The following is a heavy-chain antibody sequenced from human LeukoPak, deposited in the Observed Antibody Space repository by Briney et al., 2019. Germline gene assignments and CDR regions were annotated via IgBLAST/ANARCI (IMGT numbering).Heavy chain of an antibody. J-gene: IGHJ4*02. V-gene: IGHV1-24*01. CDR2: FDVEGGET. CDR3: AALQF. Sequence: ASVKVSCTVSGYTLTELSMHWVRQAPGKGLGWMGGFDVEGGETIYARKFQGRVTMTEDTSTDTAYKELSSLRSEDTAVYYCAALQFWGQGTLVTVSS. CDR1: GYTLTELS.